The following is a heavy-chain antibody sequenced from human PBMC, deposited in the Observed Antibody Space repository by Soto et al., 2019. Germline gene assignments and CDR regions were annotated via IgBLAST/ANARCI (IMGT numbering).Heavy chain of an antibody. J-gene: IGHJ6*03. CDR1: GFTFSSYW. D-gene: IGHD2-15*01. CDR3: ARESEGDCSGGSCYYMDV. CDR2: IKQDGSEK. V-gene: IGHV3-7*01. Sequence: PGGSLRLSCAASGFTFSSYWMSWVRQAPGKGLEWVANIKQDGSEKYYVDSVKGRFTISRDNAKNSLYLQMNSLRAEDTAVYYCARESEGDCSGGSCYYMDVWGKGTTVTVSS.